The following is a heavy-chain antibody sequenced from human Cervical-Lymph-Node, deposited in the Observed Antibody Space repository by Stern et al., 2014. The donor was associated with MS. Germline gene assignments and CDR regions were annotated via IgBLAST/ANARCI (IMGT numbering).Heavy chain of an antibody. CDR2: IYYSGST. CDR1: GASISSRSYY. J-gene: IGHJ4*02. V-gene: IGHV4-39*01. Sequence: QVQLVESGPGLVKPSETLSLTCTVSGASISSRSYYWGWVRQPPGKGLEWIGSIYYSGSTYYNPSLESRVSKSIAPSKNRFPRRLISVTAADTAVYYCARHKRPFFESWGQGALVTVSS. CDR3: ARHKRPFFES. D-gene: IGHD6-6*01.